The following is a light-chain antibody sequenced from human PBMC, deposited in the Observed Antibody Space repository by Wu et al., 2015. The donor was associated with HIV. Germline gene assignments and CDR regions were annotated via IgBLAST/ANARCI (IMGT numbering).Light chain of an antibody. J-gene: IGKJ1*01. V-gene: IGKV1-5*03. CDR2: KAS. CDR3: QQYESYPG. Sequence: IQLTQSPSSLSASIGDRVTITCRASQTIDNWLAWYQQKPGKAPKLLIYKASHLESGVPSRFSGSGSGTEFTLTISSLQPDDFATYYCQQYESYPGFGRGTRVEIK. CDR1: QTIDNW.